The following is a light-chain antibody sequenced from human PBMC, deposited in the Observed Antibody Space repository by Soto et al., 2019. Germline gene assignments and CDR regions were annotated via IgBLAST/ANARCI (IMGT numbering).Light chain of an antibody. CDR2: GAS. Sequence: EIVLTQSPATLSLSPGERATLSCRASQSVSSYLAWYQQKPGQAPRLLIYGASSRATGIPARFSGSGSGTDFTLTITSLEPEDFAVYSCQQRSDWPITFGQGTRLEIK. J-gene: IGKJ5*01. V-gene: IGKV3-11*01. CDR1: QSVSSY. CDR3: QQRSDWPIT.